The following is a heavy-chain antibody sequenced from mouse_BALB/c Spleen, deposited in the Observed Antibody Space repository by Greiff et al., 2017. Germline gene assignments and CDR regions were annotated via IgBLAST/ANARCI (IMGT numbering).Heavy chain of an antibody. CDR1: GYTFTSYW. D-gene: IGHD2-2*01. J-gene: IGHJ3*01. CDR2: INPSNGRT. Sequence: VQLQQPGAELVKPGASVKLSCKASGYTFTSYWMHWVKQRPGQGLEWIGEINPSNGRTNYNEKFKSKATLTVDKSSSTAYMQLSSLTSEDSAVYYCAMRGYEAYWGQGTLVTVSA. V-gene: IGHV1S81*02. CDR3: AMRGYEAY.